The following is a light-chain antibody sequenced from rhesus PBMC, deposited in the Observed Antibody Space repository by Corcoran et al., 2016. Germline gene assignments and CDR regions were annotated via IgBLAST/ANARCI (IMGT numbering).Light chain of an antibody. CDR3: QQYSSRPFT. V-gene: IGKV1-22*01. Sequence: DIQMTQSPSSLSASVGDTVTITCRASQGISSWVAWYQQKPGKAPKLLIKKAASLQSGVPSRFTGSGSGTDFTLTISSLPSEEFATYYCQQYSSRPFTFGPGTKLDVK. CDR1: QGISSW. CDR2: KAA. J-gene: IGKJ3*01.